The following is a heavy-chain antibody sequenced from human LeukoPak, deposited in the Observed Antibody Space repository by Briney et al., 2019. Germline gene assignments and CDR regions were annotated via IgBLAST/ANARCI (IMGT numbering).Heavy chain of an antibody. CDR2: INQEGSEK. CDR1: GLTFRSYW. D-gene: IGHD6-13*01. J-gene: IGHJ6*02. Sequence: LPGGSLRLSCAVSGLTFRSYWMSWVRQAPGKGLEWVANINQEGSEKYFVDSVRGRFTISRDNAKNSLYLQMNSLRAEDTAVYYCARDQVVEQQLVRFYYYYGMDVWGQGTTVTVSS. V-gene: IGHV3-7*01. CDR3: ARDQVVEQQLVRFYYYYGMDV.